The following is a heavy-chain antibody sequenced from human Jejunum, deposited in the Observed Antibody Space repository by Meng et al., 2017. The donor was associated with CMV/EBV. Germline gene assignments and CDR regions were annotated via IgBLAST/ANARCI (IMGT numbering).Heavy chain of an antibody. V-gene: IGHV3-11*05. CDR1: GFTFSDSY. CDR2: ISGNSADT. J-gene: IGHJ4*02. D-gene: IGHD6-25*01. Sequence: QVQLVESGGXXVXPGXSLXLSCAASGFTFSDSYLSWIRQAPGKGLECLSYISGNSADTNYADSVRGRFTISRDNAKNSLYLQMNSLRAEDTAIYYCARTARLFDYWGQGSLVTVSS. CDR3: ARTARLFDY.